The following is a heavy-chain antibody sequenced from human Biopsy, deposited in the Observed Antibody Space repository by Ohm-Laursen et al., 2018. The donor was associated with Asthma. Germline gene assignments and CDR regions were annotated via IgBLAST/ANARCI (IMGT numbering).Heavy chain of an antibody. CDR3: ARVVSCGDIYFGIDV. J-gene: IGHJ6*02. CDR2: VFWSGST. D-gene: IGHD4-23*01. Sequence: SQTQSLTCRVSGGYTGSSDHHWAWIRQAPGKGLEWIGFVFWSGSTHYSRSLERRVSISIDTATNEFSMKLWSVTPADTAVYFCARVVSCGDIYFGIDVWGPGNTVVVS. CDR1: GGYTGSSDHH. V-gene: IGHV4-30-4*01.